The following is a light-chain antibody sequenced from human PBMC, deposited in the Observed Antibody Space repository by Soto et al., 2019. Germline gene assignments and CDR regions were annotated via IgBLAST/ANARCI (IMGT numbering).Light chain of an antibody. Sequence: DTVMTQSPATLSVSPGERASLSCGASQSVGNNLAWYRQKPGQAPRLLVYGASTRATGVPSRFSGSGSGTDFTLTISCLQSEDFATYYCQQYYSYPPTFGQGTKVDIK. V-gene: IGKV3-15*01. CDR2: GAS. CDR3: QQYYSYPPT. J-gene: IGKJ1*01. CDR1: QSVGNN.